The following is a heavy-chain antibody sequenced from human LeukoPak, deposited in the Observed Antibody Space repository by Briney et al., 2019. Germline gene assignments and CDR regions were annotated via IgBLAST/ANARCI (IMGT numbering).Heavy chain of an antibody. CDR3: AKSAQYSSAWFTGSFDY. V-gene: IGHV1-2*02. Sequence: GASVKVSCKASAYTFSGYYLHWVRQAPGQGLQWVGWINPNSGDTHYAQMFQGRVTMTRDTSINTAYMELRRVRSDDTAVYYCAKSAQYSSAWFTGSFDYWGQGTLVTVSS. J-gene: IGHJ4*02. CDR1: AYTFSGYY. CDR2: INPNSGDT. D-gene: IGHD6-13*01.